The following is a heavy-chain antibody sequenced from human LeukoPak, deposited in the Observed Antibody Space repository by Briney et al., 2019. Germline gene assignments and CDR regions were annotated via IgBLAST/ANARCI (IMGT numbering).Heavy chain of an antibody. J-gene: IGHJ3*02. V-gene: IGHV1-2*06. CDR1: GYTFTSYY. D-gene: IGHD6-13*01. Sequence: ASVKVSCKASGYTFTSYYMHWVRQAPGQGLEWMGLINPTGGSTGYAQKFQGRVTMTRDTSISTAYMELSRLRSDDTAVYYCARDRASDSSSWYPYDAFDIWGQGTMVTVSS. CDR3: ARDRASDSSSWYPYDAFDI. CDR2: INPTGGST.